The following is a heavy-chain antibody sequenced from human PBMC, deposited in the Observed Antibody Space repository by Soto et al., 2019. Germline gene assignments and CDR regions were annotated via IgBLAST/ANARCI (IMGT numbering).Heavy chain of an antibody. CDR2: IKSNADGGTT. D-gene: IGHD3-10*01. Sequence: EVQLVESGGDLVKPGGSLRLSCAASGFTFTNAWMSWVRQTPGKGLEWVGRIKSNADGGTTDFAAPVKGRFTISRDDSKNTLYLQMNSLKTDDTAVYYCTTDVIYYSHTFDIWGQGTMVTVSS. CDR1: GFTFTNAW. J-gene: IGHJ3*02. V-gene: IGHV3-15*01. CDR3: TTDVIYYSHTFDI.